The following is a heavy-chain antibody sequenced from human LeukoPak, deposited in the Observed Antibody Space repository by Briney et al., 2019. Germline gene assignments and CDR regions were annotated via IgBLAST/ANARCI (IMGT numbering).Heavy chain of an antibody. CDR1: AGSLGSLF. Sequence: WETLALACTVSAGSLGSLFWSWIPQPPGKGLELIGHIYYTGTTYYNPSLNSRVTISLDTSRNQFSLRLTSVTAADTAVYYCARFSSDCSTASCYLTYWGQGTLVTVSS. J-gene: IGHJ4*02. V-gene: IGHV4-59*11. CDR2: IYYTGTT. D-gene: IGHD2-2*01. CDR3: ARFSSDCSTASCYLTY.